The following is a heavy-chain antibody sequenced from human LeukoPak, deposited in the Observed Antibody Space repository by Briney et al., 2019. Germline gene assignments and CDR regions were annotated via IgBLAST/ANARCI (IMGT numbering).Heavy chain of an antibody. D-gene: IGHD5-18*01. J-gene: IGHJ4*02. CDR3: ASGYSYGFGQVDY. CDR2: ISYDGSNK. V-gene: IGHV3-30-3*01. CDR1: GFTFSSYA. Sequence: PGGSLRLSCAASGFTFSSYAMHWVRQAPGKGLEWVAVISYDGSNKYYADSVKGRFTISRDNSKNMLYLQMNSLRAEDTAVYYCASGYSYGFGQVDYWGQGTLVTVSS.